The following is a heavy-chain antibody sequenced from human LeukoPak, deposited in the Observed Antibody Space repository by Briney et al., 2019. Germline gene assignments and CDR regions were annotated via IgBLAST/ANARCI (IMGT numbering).Heavy chain of an antibody. CDR1: GGSISSYY. J-gene: IGHJ3*02. Sequence: PSETLSLTCTVSGGSISSYYWSWIRQSAGKGLEWIGRLYTSGSTKYNPSLKSRVTMSIDTSKNQFSLRLNSVTAADTAVYYCARDSRRELLHAFDIWGQGTMVTVSS. D-gene: IGHD1-7*01. CDR2: LYTSGST. CDR3: ARDSRRELLHAFDI. V-gene: IGHV4-4*07.